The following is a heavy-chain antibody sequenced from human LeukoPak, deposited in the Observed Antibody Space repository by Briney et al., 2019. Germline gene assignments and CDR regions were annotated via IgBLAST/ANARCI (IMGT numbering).Heavy chain of an antibody. CDR3: ARGLKRVVPAAMYY. CDR2: ISAYNGNT. V-gene: IGHV1-18*01. D-gene: IGHD2-2*01. CDR1: GYTFTSYG. Sequence: ASVKVSCKASGYTFTSYGISWVRQAPGQGLEWMGWISAYNGNTTYAQKLQGRVTMTTDTSTSTAYMELRSLRSDDTPVYYCARGLKRVVPAAMYYWGQGTLVTVSS. J-gene: IGHJ4*02.